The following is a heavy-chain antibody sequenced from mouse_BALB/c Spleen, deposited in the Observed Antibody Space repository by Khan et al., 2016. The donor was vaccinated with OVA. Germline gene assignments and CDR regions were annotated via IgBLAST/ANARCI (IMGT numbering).Heavy chain of an antibody. Sequence: VQLKQSGPGLVKPSQSLSLTCTVTGYSITGDYAWNWIRQFPGNKLEWMGYISSTGGTSYNPSLKSRISITRDTSKNQFFLQLKSVTAEDTATYYCARSLYYSYGYALDCWGRGTLVTVSS. J-gene: IGHJ4*01. CDR2: ISSTGGT. D-gene: IGHD2-14*01. CDR3: ARSLYYSYGYALDC. CDR1: GYSITGDYA. V-gene: IGHV3-2*02.